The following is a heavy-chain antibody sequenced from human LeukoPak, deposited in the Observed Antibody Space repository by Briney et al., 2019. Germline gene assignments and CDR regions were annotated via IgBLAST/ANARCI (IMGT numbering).Heavy chain of an antibody. CDR2: INPSGGST. D-gene: IGHD3-10*01. J-gene: IGHJ4*02. V-gene: IGHV1-46*01. CDR1: GYTFTSYY. Sequence: ASVKVSCKASGYTFTSYYMHWVRQAPGQGLEWMGIINPSGGSTSYAQKFQGRVTITTDESTSTAYMELSSLRSEDTAVYYCARDLGLDYYGSGSYYGDWGQGTLVTVSS. CDR3: ARDLGLDYYGSGSYYGD.